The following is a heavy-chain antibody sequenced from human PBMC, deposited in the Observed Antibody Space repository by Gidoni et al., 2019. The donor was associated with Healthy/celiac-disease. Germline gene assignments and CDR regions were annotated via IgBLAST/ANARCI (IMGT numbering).Heavy chain of an antibody. CDR2: MNPNSGNT. Sequence: QVQLVQSGAEVKKPGASVKVSCKASGYTFTSYDINWVRQATGQGLEWMGWMNPNSGNTGYAQKFQGRVTMTRNTSISTAYMELSSRRSEDTAVYYCARKAEWLRSVMFDPWGQGTLVTVSS. CDR1: GYTFTSYD. J-gene: IGHJ5*02. V-gene: IGHV1-8*01. D-gene: IGHD5-12*01. CDR3: ARKAEWLRSVMFDP.